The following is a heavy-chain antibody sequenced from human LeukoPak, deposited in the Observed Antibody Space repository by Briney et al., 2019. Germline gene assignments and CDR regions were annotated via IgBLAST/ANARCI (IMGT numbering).Heavy chain of an antibody. CDR3: AEDPFYWPPTDYYFDY. J-gene: IGHJ4*02. CDR2: ISDSGGST. CDR1: GFTFSSYA. Sequence: GGSLRLSCAASGFTFSSYAMSWVRQAPGKGLEWVSAISDSGGSTYYADSVKGRFTISRDNSKNTLYLQMNSLRAEDTAVYYCAEDPFYWPPTDYYFDYWGQGTLVTVSS. V-gene: IGHV3-23*01. D-gene: IGHD2-8*02.